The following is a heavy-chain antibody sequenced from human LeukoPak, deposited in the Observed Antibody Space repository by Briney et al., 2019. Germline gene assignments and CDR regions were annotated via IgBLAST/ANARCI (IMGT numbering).Heavy chain of an antibody. D-gene: IGHD1/OR15-1a*01. Sequence: GRSLRLSCAASGFTFSSYGMRWVRQAPGKGLEWVAVIWYDGSNKYYADSVKGRFTISRDNSKNTLYLQMNSLRAEDTAVYYCAKGLTSDQQYWGQGTLVTVSS. V-gene: IGHV3-33*06. CDR3: AKGLTSDQQY. J-gene: IGHJ4*02. CDR2: IWYDGSNK. CDR1: GFTFSSYG.